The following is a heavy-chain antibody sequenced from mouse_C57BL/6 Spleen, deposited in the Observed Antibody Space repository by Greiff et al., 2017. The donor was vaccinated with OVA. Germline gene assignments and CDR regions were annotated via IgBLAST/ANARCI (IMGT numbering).Heavy chain of an antibody. CDR2: IRSKSNNYAT. CDR1: GFSFNTYA. CDR3: MRHYYSH. V-gene: IGHV10-1*01. Sequence: EVLLVESGGGLVQPKGSLKLSCAASGFSFNTYAMNWVRQAPGQGLEWVASIRSKSNNYATYYADSVKARFTISRDDSESMHYLQRNNLKTEDPALYYCMRHYYSHWGQGTLLTVSA. J-gene: IGHJ2*01. D-gene: IGHD1-1*01.